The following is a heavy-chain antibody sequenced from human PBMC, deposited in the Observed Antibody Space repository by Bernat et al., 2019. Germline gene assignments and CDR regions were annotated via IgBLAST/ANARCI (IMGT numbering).Heavy chain of an antibody. CDR1: GFTFSSYA. D-gene: IGHD6-19*01. CDR3: ARPRDSNGWYRAFDI. J-gene: IGHJ3*02. V-gene: IGHV3-30-3*01. Sequence: QVQLVESGGGVVQPGKSLKLSCTASGFTFSSYAMNWVRQAPGKGLEWVAVISYDGNIKYYADSVKGRFTVSRDNSKTTLYLQMTSLTTEDTAVHYCARPRDSNGWYRAFDIWGQGTMVTVSS. CDR2: ISYDGNIK.